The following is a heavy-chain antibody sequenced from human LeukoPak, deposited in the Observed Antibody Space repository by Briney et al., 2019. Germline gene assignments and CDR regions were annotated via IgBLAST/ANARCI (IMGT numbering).Heavy chain of an antibody. D-gene: IGHD6-19*01. J-gene: IGHJ4*02. CDR1: GFTFSSYG. CDR3: AKALVAVAGAFDY. CDR2: IWYDGSNK. Sequence: GGSLRLSCAASGFTFSSYGMHWVRQAPGKGLEWVAVIWYDGSNKYYADSVKGRFTISRDNSKSTLYLQMNSLRAEDTAVYYCAKALVAVAGAFDYWGQGTLVTVSS. V-gene: IGHV3-33*06.